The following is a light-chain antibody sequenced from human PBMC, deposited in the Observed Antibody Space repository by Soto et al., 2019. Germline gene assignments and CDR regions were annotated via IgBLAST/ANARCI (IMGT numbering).Light chain of an antibody. Sequence: QSVLAQPASVSGSPGQSITISCTGTSSDVGNYNLVSWYQHHPGKAPKVVIYEGSRRPSGVSYRFSGSKSGNTASLTISGVQAEDEADYYCCSYAGSNTVVFGGGTKVTVL. J-gene: IGLJ2*01. CDR2: EGS. CDR1: SSDVGNYNL. V-gene: IGLV2-23*01. CDR3: CSYAGSNTVV.